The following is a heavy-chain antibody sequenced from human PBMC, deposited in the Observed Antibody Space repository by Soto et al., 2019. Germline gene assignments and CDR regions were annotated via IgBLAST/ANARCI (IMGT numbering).Heavy chain of an antibody. D-gene: IGHD3-3*01. CDR1: GYTFTSYX. J-gene: IGHJ4*02. V-gene: IGHV1-46*01. CDR2: INPSGGST. Sequence: QVQLVQSGAEVKKPGASVKVSCKASGYTFTSYXMHWVRQAPGQGLEWMGIINPSGGSTSXXQKFQGRVTMTRDTSTSTVYMELSSLRSEDTAVYYCASQPHYDFWSGYAVYYFDYWGQGTLVTVSS. CDR3: ASQPHYDFWSGYAVYYFDY.